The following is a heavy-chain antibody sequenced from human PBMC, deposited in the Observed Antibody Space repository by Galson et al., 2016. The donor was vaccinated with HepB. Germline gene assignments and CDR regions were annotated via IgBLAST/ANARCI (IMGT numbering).Heavy chain of an antibody. J-gene: IGHJ4*02. V-gene: IGHV4-59*01. CDR3: ATGSGWLPDN. CDR2: IHNSGTT. D-gene: IGHD6-19*01. CDR1: GGSIRSSF. Sequence: SETLSLTCSVSGGSIRSSFCNWIRQPPGKGLEWIGNIHNSGTTNYNPSLKSRVTISLDTSNNQFSLKLTSVTAADTAIYYCATGSGWLPDNWGQGTLVSVFS.